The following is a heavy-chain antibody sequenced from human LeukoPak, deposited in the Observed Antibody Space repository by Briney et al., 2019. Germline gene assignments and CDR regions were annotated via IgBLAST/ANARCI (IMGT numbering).Heavy chain of an antibody. V-gene: IGHV4-61*02. D-gene: IGHD6-13*01. CDR3: ARDTYSSSWPDAFDI. CDR2: FYTTGST. Sequence: SETLSLTCTVSGGSISSGSYFWRWVGQPAGRGVEGFGRFYTTGSTTYNPSLKRRVTISVDPSKNQSSQKLSSATAADTAVYYCARDTYSSSWPDAFDIWGQGTMVTVSS. J-gene: IGHJ3*02. CDR1: GGSISSGSYF.